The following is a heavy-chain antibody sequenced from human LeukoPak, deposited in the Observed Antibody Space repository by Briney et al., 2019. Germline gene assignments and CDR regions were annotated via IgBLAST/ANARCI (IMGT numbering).Heavy chain of an antibody. CDR1: GFTFTSSA. J-gene: IGHJ4*02. CDR2: IVVGSGNT. D-gene: IGHD3-10*01. CDR3: ARGGSEQLSPPFDS. Sequence: SVKVSFKASGFTFTSSAVQWVRQARGQRLEWIGWIVVGSGNTNYAQKFQGRVTMTRDTSTSTAYMELSSLRSGDTAFYSCARGGSEQLSPPFDSWGQGTLVTVSS. V-gene: IGHV1-58*01.